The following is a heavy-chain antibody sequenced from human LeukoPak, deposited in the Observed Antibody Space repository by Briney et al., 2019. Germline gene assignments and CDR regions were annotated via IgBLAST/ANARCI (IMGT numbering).Heavy chain of an antibody. CDR2: ISGNGASI. CDR1: GFTFSTYS. D-gene: IGHD3-10*01. Sequence: PGGSLRLSCAASGFTFSTYSMNWVRQAPGKGLERVSYISGNGASIYYADSVKGRFTISRDNAKNSLYLQMNSLRAEDTAVYYCAKEGGSGSYQISWGQRTLLSVSS. CDR3: AKEGGSGSYQIS. J-gene: IGHJ5*02. V-gene: IGHV3-48*01.